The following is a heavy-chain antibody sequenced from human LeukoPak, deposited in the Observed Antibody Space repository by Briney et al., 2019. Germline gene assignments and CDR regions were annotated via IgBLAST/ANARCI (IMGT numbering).Heavy chain of an antibody. Sequence: PSETLSLTCIVSGDFGGGHYWSWIRQPAGKGLEWIGRIYTSGSTNYNPSLKSRVTMSVDTSKNQFSLKLSSVTAADTAVYYCARGVWNYYDSSGYFVGDAFDIWGQGTMVTVSS. CDR2: IYTSGST. D-gene: IGHD3-22*01. CDR3: ARGVWNYYDSSGYFVGDAFDI. J-gene: IGHJ3*02. V-gene: IGHV4-4*07. CDR1: GDFGGGHY.